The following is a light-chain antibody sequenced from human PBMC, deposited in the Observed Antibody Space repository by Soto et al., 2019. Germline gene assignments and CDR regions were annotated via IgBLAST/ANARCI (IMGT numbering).Light chain of an antibody. J-gene: IGKJ2*01. V-gene: IGKV1-9*01. CDR3: QQLNSYPRT. CDR2: VAS. CDR1: QDISSS. Sequence: DIQLTQSPSFLSASVGDRVTITCRASQDISSSLAWYQQKPGKAPKLLIYVASTLQSGVPSRFGGSGSGTEFTLTISSLQPEDFATYYCQQLNSYPRTFGQGTKLEIK.